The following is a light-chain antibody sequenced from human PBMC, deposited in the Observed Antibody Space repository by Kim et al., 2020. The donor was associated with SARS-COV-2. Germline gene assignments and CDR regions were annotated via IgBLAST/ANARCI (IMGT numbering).Light chain of an antibody. J-gene: IGLJ3*02. Sequence: QSALTQPRSVSGSPGQSVTISCTGTSSDVGDYNYVSWYQQHPGKAPKLMIYDVTKRPSGVPDRFSGSKSGNTASLTISGLQAEDEADYYCCSYTGSLWVFGGGTQLTVL. CDR1: SSDVGDYNY. CDR3: CSYTGSLWV. CDR2: DVT. V-gene: IGLV2-11*01.